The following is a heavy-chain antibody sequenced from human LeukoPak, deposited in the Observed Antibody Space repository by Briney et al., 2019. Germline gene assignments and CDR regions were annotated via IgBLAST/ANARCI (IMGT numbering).Heavy chain of an antibody. J-gene: IGHJ1*01. V-gene: IGHV1-2*02. D-gene: IGHD6-13*01. Sequence: ASVKVSSKASGYTFSAYHIHWLRQAPGQGLEGMGWSNPSSGGTNYAEKFHGRVTMTWDTSTNTANMELSRLRSDDTAVYFCTRVRALAAAGTGARYFQDWGQGTLVTVSS. CDR3: TRVRALAAAGTGARYFQD. CDR1: GYTFSAYH. CDR2: SNPSSGGT.